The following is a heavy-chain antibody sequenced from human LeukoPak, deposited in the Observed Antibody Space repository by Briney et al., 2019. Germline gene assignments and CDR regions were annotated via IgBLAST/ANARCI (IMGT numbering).Heavy chain of an antibody. CDR2: IKQDGSEK. Sequence: GGSLRLSCAASGFTFSSYWMSWVRQAPGKGLEWVANIKQDGSEKYYVDSVKGRFTISRDNAKNSLYLQMNSLRAEDTAVYYCARDREAVADYYLDYWGQGTLVTVSS. CDR1: GFTFSSYW. CDR3: ARDREAVADYYLDY. D-gene: IGHD6-19*01. J-gene: IGHJ4*02. V-gene: IGHV3-7*01.